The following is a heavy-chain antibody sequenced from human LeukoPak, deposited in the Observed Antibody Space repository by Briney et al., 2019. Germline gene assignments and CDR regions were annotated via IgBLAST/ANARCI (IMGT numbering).Heavy chain of an antibody. Sequence: GGSLRLSCIASGFTVSSTYMSWVRQAPGKGLEWVSAISSTDAGTYHADSVGGRFTISRDSSKNTLYLQMNSLRAEDAAVYYCAKAPVTSCRGAYCYPFDYWGQGTLVTVSS. V-gene: IGHV3-23*01. CDR1: GFTVSSTY. CDR2: ISSTDAGT. J-gene: IGHJ4*02. D-gene: IGHD2-21*01. CDR3: AKAPVTSCRGAYCYPFDY.